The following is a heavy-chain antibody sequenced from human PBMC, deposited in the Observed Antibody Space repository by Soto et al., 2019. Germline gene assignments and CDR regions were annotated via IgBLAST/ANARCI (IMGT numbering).Heavy chain of an antibody. CDR2: VKQDRSET. CDR3: VRDRYPQSAVNVGYVDY. J-gene: IGHJ4*02. CDR1: GFTFSTYW. V-gene: IGHV3-7*05. D-gene: IGHD1-1*01. Sequence: EVRLVESGGGWVQPGGSLRLSCAASGFTFSTYWMGLVRQAPGKGLACVANVKQDRSETYYVGSVKGRFTIYKDNAKNSLNLQINRLRAEDTDVYYCVRDRYPQSAVNVGYVDYWAQGTLLTVSS.